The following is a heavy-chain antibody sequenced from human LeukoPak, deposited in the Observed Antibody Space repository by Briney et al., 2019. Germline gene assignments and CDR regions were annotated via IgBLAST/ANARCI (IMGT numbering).Heavy chain of an antibody. D-gene: IGHD3-22*01. CDR2: MNPNSGNT. V-gene: IGHV1-8*01. CDR1: GYTFTSYD. Sequence: ASVKVSCKASGYTFTSYDINWVRQATGQGLEWMGWMNPNSGNTGYAQKFQGRVTMTRNTSISTAYMELSSLRSEDTAVYYCARVESYYDSSGYYGMDVWGQGTTVTVSS. J-gene: IGHJ6*02. CDR3: ARVESYYDSSGYYGMDV.